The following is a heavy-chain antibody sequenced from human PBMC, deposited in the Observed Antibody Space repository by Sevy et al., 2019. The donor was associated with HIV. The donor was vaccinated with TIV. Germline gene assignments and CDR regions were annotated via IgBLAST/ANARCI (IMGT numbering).Heavy chain of an antibody. J-gene: IGHJ4*02. CDR3: VRNGPAYY. D-gene: IGHD2-8*01. CDR2: IFSDGST. Sequence: GGSLRLSCVASEFTVSSNYMSWVRQAPGKGLEWVSVIFSDGSTYYVDSVKGRFTISRDNSKNTLYLQMDSLRAEDTAVYYCVRNGPAYYWGQGTLVTVSS. CDR1: EFTVSSNY. V-gene: IGHV3-53*01.